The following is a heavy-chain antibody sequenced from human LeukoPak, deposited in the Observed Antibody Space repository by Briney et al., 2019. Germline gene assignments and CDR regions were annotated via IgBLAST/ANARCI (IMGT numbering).Heavy chain of an antibody. CDR3: ARGTYYDSSGYYRSDY. CDR1: GGTFSSYA. Sequence: ASVKVSCKASGGTFSSYAISWVRQAPGQGLEWMGWINPNSGGTNYAQKFQGRVTMTRDTSISTAYMELSRLRSDDTALYYCARGTYYDSSGYYRSDYWGQGTLVTVSS. D-gene: IGHD3-22*01. J-gene: IGHJ4*02. CDR2: INPNSGGT. V-gene: IGHV1-2*02.